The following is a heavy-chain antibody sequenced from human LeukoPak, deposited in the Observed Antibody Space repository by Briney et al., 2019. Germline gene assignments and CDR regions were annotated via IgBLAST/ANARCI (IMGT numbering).Heavy chain of an antibody. Sequence: ASVKVSCKASGYTFTGYYMHWVRQAPGQGLEWMGWINPNSGGTNYAQKFQGRVTMTRDTSISTAYMELSRLRSDDTAVYYCARAYGSGSYESAPDYWGQGTLVTVSS. D-gene: IGHD3-10*01. CDR3: ARAYGSGSYESAPDY. V-gene: IGHV1-2*02. CDR1: GYTFTGYY. CDR2: INPNSGGT. J-gene: IGHJ4*02.